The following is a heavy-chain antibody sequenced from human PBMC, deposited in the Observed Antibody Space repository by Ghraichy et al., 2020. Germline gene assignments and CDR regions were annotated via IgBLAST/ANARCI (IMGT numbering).Heavy chain of an antibody. V-gene: IGHV4-59*08. Sequence: ESLNISCSVSGGSVTSFYWSWIRQPPGKRLEWIGYFYYTGSTNYNPSLKSRVTISVDTSKNQFSLKVTSVTAADTAVYYCARRGYSYGSGANYFDYWGQGTLVTVSS. CDR2: FYYTGST. CDR1: GGSVTSFY. D-gene: IGHD5-18*01. J-gene: IGHJ4*02. CDR3: ARRGYSYGSGANYFDY.